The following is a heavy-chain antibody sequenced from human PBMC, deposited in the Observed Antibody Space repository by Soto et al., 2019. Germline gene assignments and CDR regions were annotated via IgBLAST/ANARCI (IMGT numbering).Heavy chain of an antibody. CDR2: IWYDGSNK. CDR3: ARDGFGQQLSYLDY. J-gene: IGHJ4*02. D-gene: IGHD6-13*01. Sequence: PGGSLRLSCAASGFTFSSYGMHWVRQAPGKGLEWVAVIWYDGSNKYYADSVKGRFTISRDNSKNTLYLQMNSLRAEDTAVYYCARDGFGQQLSYLDYWGQGTLVTVSS. CDR1: GFTFSSYG. V-gene: IGHV3-33*01.